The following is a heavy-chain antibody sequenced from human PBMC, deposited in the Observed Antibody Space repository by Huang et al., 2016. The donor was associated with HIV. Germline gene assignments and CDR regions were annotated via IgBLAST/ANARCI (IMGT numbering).Heavy chain of an antibody. CDR3: AKDGEDILTGSIDY. CDR2: ISWNSGRI. Sequence: EVQLVESGGGLVQPGRSLRLSCTASGFTFDDYAMHWVRQAPGKGLEWVSGISWNSGRIGYADSLKGRFTISRDNAKNSRYLQMNSLRAEDTALYYCAKDGEDILTGSIDYWGQGTLVTVSS. V-gene: IGHV3-9*01. CDR1: GFTFDDYA. J-gene: IGHJ4*02. D-gene: IGHD3-9*01.